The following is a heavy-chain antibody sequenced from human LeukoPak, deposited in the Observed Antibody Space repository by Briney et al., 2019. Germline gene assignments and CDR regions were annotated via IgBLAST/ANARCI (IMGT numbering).Heavy chain of an antibody. J-gene: IGHJ4*02. V-gene: IGHV3-74*01. CDR2: INSDGSST. CDR1: GFTFSTYW. D-gene: IGHD1-26*01. CDR3: ARGYSGTYRVDY. Sequence: GGSLRLSCAASGFTFSTYWMHWVRQAPGKGLVWVSRINSDGSSTTYADSVKGRFTISRDNAKNTLYLQMNSPRGEDTAVYFCARGYSGTYRVDYWGQGALVTVSS.